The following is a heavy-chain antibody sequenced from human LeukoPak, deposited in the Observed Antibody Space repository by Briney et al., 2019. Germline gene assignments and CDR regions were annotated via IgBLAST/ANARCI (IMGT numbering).Heavy chain of an antibody. CDR1: GFSFSDYA. J-gene: IGHJ4*02. CDR3: AKDGLYYDGSTHIYYFDY. Sequence: PGGSLRLSCAASGFSFSDYAMAWARQAPGKGLEWVSVITGSGGVTHYAGSVKGRFTISRDNSKNTLYLRMNNLRVEDTARYYCAKDGLYYDGSTHIYYFDYWGQGTLVAVSS. CDR2: ITGSGGVT. V-gene: IGHV3-23*01. D-gene: IGHD3-22*01.